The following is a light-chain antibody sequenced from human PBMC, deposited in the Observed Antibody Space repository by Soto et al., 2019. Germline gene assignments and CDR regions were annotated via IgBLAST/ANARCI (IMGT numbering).Light chain of an antibody. Sequence: AIQLTQSPSSLSASVGDTVTITCRASQGISSAFAWYQQKPGKVPKLLIYDVFSLQSEVPSRFSGSGSGTDFTLTISSLQPEDFATYYCQQFDTYPLTFGQGTRLEVK. J-gene: IGKJ5*01. CDR2: DVF. CDR3: QQFDTYPLT. V-gene: IGKV1-13*02. CDR1: QGISSA.